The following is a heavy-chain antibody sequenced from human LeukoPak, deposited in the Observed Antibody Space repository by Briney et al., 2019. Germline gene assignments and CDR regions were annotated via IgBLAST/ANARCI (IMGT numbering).Heavy chain of an antibody. CDR3: AREVPISGYDHSFDY. CDR1: GGTFSSYA. Sequence: SVKVSFKASGGTFSSYAISWVRQAPGQGLEWMGGIIPIFGTANYAQKFQGRVTITADKSTSTAYMELSSLRSEDTAVYYCAREVPISGYDHSFDYWGQGTLVTVSS. J-gene: IGHJ4*02. D-gene: IGHD5-12*01. V-gene: IGHV1-69*06. CDR2: IIPIFGTA.